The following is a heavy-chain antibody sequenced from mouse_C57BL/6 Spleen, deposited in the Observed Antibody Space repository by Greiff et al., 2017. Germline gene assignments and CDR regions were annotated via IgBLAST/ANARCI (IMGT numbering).Heavy chain of an antibody. CDR3: TRRLRGDAMDY. CDR2: IDPETGGN. Sequence: VQLQQSGAELVRPGASVTLSCKASGYTFTDYEMHWVKQTPVPGLEWIGAIDPETGGNAYNQKFKGKAILTADKSSSTAYMELRSLTSEGSAVYYCTRRLRGDAMDYWGQGTSVTVSS. V-gene: IGHV1-15*01. D-gene: IGHD1-2*01. J-gene: IGHJ4*01. CDR1: GYTFTDYE.